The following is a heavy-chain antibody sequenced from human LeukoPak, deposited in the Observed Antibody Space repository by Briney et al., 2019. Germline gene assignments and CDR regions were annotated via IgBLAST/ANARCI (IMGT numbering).Heavy chain of an antibody. CDR2: INHSGST. CDR1: GGSFRGYY. V-gene: IGHV4-34*01. D-gene: IGHD3-3*01. J-gene: IGHJ6*03. CDR3: ARLYYDSWSGHYNDFYYMDV. Sequence: TSETLSLTCAVYGGSFRGYYWSWIRQPPGKGLEWIGEINHSGSTNYNPSLKSRVTISVDTSKNQFSLNLNSVTAADTAVYYCARLYYDSWSGHYNDFYYMDVWGKGTTVTVSS.